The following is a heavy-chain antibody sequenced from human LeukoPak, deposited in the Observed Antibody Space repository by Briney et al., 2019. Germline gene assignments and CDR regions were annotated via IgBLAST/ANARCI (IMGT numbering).Heavy chain of an antibody. D-gene: IGHD2-2*01. CDR2: ISAFNANT. CDR1: VYTFIRYV. CDR3: ARWRVPANWFDP. Sequence: SSVKVSCKASVYTFIRYVIYWLRQAPRQGLEWLGWISAFNANTHYTPKRQGRVTMTTDTSTSTAHTELWSVRSDDTAVYYCARWRVPANWFDPWGQETLVTVSS. V-gene: IGHV1-18*01. J-gene: IGHJ5*01.